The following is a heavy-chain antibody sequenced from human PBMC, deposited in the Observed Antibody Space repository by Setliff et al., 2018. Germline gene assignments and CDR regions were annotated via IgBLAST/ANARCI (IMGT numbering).Heavy chain of an antibody. CDR1: GDSISNDTYY. V-gene: IGHV4-61*02. Sequence: PSETLSLNCTVSGDSISNDTYYWSWIRQPAGKGLEWIGRVYTSGSTNYNPSLNSRVTISLDTSKNQFSLKLISVTAADTAVYYCARVAGSGYLDRCFDPWGQGTLVTVSS. CDR3: ARVAGSGYLDRCFDP. D-gene: IGHD3-22*01. CDR2: VYTSGST. J-gene: IGHJ5*02.